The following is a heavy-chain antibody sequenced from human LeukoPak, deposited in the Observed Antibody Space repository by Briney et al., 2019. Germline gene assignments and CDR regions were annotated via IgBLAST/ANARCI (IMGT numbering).Heavy chain of an antibody. CDR3: ARDSVYCSSTSCYTFDY. CDR2: ISASGGNT. V-gene: IGHV3-23*01. CDR1: GFIFSSYA. J-gene: IGHJ4*02. D-gene: IGHD2-2*02. Sequence: GGSLRLSCAASGFIFSSYAMSWVRQAPGKGLEWVSSISASGGNTYRADSVKGRFTISRDNSKNTLYLQMNSLRAEDTAVYYCARDSVYCSSTSCYTFDYWGQGTLVTVSS.